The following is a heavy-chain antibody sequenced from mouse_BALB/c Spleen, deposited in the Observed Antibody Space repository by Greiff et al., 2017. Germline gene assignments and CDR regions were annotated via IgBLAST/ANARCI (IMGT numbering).Heavy chain of an antibody. J-gene: IGHJ4*01. Sequence: EVQVVESGGGLVKPGGSLKLSCAASGFTFSSYTMSWVRQTPEKRLEWVATISSGGSTIYYADTVKGRFTISRDNPKNTLFLQMTSLRSEDTAMYYCAREDYDYHYYAMDYWGQGTSVTVSS. D-gene: IGHD2-4*01. CDR3: AREDYDYHYYAMDY. V-gene: IGHV5-9-3*01. CDR2: ISSGGSTI. CDR1: GFTFSSYT.